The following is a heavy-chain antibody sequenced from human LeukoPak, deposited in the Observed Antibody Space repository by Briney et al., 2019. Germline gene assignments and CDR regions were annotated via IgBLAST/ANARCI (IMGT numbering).Heavy chain of an antibody. CDR3: ARERGYSYGYAWFDP. CDR2: IYYSGST. V-gene: IGHV4-59*01. Sequence: SEALSLTCTVSGGSISSYYWSWIRQPPGKGLEWIGYIYYSGSTNYNPSLKSRVTKSVDTSKNQFSLKLSSVTAADTAVYYCARERGYSYGYAWFDPWGQGTLVTVSS. CDR1: GGSISSYY. J-gene: IGHJ5*02. D-gene: IGHD5-18*01.